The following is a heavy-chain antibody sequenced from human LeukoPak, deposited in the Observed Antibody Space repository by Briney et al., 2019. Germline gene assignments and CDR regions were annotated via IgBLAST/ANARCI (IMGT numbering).Heavy chain of an antibody. CDR2: ISRSSSSI. V-gene: IGHV3-48*01. Sequence: GGSLRLSCAASGFTFSSHSMNWVRQAPGKGLEWVSYISRSSSSIYYADSVKGRFTISRDNAKNSLYLQMNSLRAEDTAVYYCARELADFGDNWFDPWGQGTLVTVSS. J-gene: IGHJ5*02. CDR3: ARELADFGDNWFDP. CDR1: GFTFSSHS. D-gene: IGHD3-3*01.